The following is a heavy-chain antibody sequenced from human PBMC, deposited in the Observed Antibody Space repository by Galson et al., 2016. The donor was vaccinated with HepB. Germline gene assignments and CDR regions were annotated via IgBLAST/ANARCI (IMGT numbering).Heavy chain of an antibody. Sequence: SVKVSCKASGGTFSSYAISWVRQAPGQGLEWMGGIIPILGTANYAQKFQGRATINADESTSTAYMELSSLRFGDTAVYYCARGQQQLVLGGMDVWGQGTTVTVSS. CDR3: ARGQQQLVLGGMDV. V-gene: IGHV1-69*13. CDR1: GGTFSSYA. D-gene: IGHD6-13*01. J-gene: IGHJ6*02. CDR2: IIPILGTA.